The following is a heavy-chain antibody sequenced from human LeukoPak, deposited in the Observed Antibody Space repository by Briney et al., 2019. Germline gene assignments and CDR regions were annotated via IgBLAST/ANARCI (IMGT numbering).Heavy chain of an antibody. V-gene: IGHV6-1*01. J-gene: IGHJ5*01. CDR3: AKAAASSIAS. Sequence: SQTLPLTCPISGDSVPSNSADWHWIPQSPSRALEWLGRTYYRSKWYHHYAVSVKSRVIINPDTSKNQFSLQLNSVTPEDTAVYYCAKAAASSIASWGQGTLVTVSS. CDR2: TYYRSKWYH. CDR1: GDSVPSNSAD. D-gene: IGHD2-15*01.